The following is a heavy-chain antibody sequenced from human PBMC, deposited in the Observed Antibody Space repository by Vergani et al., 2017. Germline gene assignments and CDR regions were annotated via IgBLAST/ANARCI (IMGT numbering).Heavy chain of an antibody. CDR2: ISSSSSYI. D-gene: IGHD3-3*01. V-gene: IGHV3-21*01. CDR1: GFTFSSYS. Sequence: EVQLVESGGGVVQPGRSLRLSCAASGFTFSSYSMNWVRQAPGKGLEWVSSISSSSSYIYYADSVKGRFTISRDNAKNSLYLQMNSLRAEDTAVYYCVGYYDFWSGYNNWFDPWGQGTLVTVSS. CDR3: VGYYDFWSGYNNWFDP. J-gene: IGHJ5*02.